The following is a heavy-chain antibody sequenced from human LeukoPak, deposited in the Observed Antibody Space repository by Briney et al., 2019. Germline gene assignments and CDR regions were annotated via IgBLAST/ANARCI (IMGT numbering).Heavy chain of an antibody. V-gene: IGHV1-24*01. CDR3: AREGGDRWFGEFQVRYYFDY. D-gene: IGHD3-10*01. J-gene: IGHJ4*02. Sequence: AASVKVSCKVSGYTLTELSMHWVRQAPGKGLEWMGGFDPEDGETIYAQKFQGRVTMTTDTSTSTAYMELRSLRSDDTAVYYCAREGGDRWFGEFQVRYYFDYWGQGTLVTVSS. CDR2: FDPEDGET. CDR1: GYTLTELS.